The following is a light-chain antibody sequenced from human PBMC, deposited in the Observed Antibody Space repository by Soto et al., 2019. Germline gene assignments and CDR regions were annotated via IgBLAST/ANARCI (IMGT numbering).Light chain of an antibody. CDR1: QSVSSY. Sequence: EIVLTQSPATLSLSPGERAALSCRASQSVSSYLAWYQQKPGQAPRLLIYDASKRAPGIPARFTGSGAGTDFTLTISSLGPEYFSVYFCQQRSVLPSTFGGGTKVEI. J-gene: IGKJ4*01. V-gene: IGKV3-11*01. CDR2: DAS. CDR3: QQRSVLPST.